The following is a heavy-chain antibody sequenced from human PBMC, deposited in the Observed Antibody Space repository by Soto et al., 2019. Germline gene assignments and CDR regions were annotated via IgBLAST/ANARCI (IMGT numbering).Heavy chain of an antibody. Sequence: KPSETLSLTCTVSGGSIRDSYWGWIRQPPGKRLEWIGYVQYSGSTKYNPSLESRVAMSIDTSRSQFFLQLTPVTTADTALYYCVRGFYDTRGYSSLFDYWGQGPLIAVSS. CDR2: VQYSGST. CDR3: VRGFYDTRGYSSLFDY. J-gene: IGHJ4*02. V-gene: IGHV4-59*01. CDR1: GGSIRDSY. D-gene: IGHD3-22*01.